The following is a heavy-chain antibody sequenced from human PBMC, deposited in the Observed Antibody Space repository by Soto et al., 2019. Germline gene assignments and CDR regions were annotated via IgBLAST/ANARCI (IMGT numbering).Heavy chain of an antibody. Sequence: ESGGDLVQPGGSLRLSCAASGFTFNSYAMSWVRQAPGKGLEWVSSVSAGGDMTYYSDSVKGRFTISRDNSNNALFLQMNSLRIEDTALYYCARGDRGGSGSPASYYYSGLDVWGQGTMVTVS. D-gene: IGHD3-10*01. J-gene: IGHJ6*02. CDR3: ARGDRGGSGSPASYYYSGLDV. CDR1: GFTFNSYA. CDR2: VSAGGDMT. V-gene: IGHV3-23*01.